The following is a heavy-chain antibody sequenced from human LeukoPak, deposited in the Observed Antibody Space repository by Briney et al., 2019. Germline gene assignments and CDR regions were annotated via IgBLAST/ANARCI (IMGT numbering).Heavy chain of an antibody. Sequence: SETLSLTCAVSGGSFSGYYWSWIRQPPGKGLEWIGEINHIGTTSYNPSLKSRVTISVDTSKNQFSLTLSSVTAADTAVYYCARRSHLCCSGGTCYSGRTDYWGQGSLVTVSS. CDR2: INHIGTT. V-gene: IGHV4-34*01. D-gene: IGHD2-15*01. CDR1: GGSFSGYY. J-gene: IGHJ4*02. CDR3: ARRSHLCCSGGTCYSGRTDY.